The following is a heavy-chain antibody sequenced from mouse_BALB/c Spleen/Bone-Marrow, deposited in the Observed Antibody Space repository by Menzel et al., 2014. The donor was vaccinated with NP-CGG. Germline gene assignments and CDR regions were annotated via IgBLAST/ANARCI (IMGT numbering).Heavy chain of an antibody. D-gene: IGHD1-1*01. CDR2: ISDGGSYT. J-gene: IGHJ1*01. CDR1: GFTFSDYY. V-gene: IGHV5-4*02. Sequence: EVMLVESGGGLVKPGGSLKLSCAASGFTFSDYYMYWVRQTPEKRLEWAATISDGGSYTYYPDSVKGRFTISRDNAKNNLYLQMSSLKSEDTAMYYCARFYYYGSSYFGVWGAGTTVTVSS. CDR3: ARFYYYGSSYFGV.